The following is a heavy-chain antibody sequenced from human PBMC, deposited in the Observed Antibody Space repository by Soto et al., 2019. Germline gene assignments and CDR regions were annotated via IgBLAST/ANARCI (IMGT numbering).Heavy chain of an antibody. CDR3: ARSLTGTYYYYGMDV. Sequence: QVQLVQSGAEVKKPGSSVKVSCKASGGTFSSYAINWVRQAPGQGLEWMGGIIPIFGTADYAQKFQGRVTITADESTSAAYMELSSLRSADTAVYYCARSLTGTYYYYGMDVWGQGTTVTVSS. V-gene: IGHV1-69*12. CDR2: IIPIFGTA. CDR1: GGTFSSYA. D-gene: IGHD1-20*01. J-gene: IGHJ6*02.